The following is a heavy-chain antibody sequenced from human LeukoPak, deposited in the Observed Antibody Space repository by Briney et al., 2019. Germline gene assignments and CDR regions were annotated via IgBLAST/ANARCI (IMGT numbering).Heavy chain of an antibody. CDR2: IYHSGST. Sequence: PSETLSHTCTVSGYSISSGYYWGWIRQPPGKGLEWIGSIYHSGSTYYNPSLKSRVTISVDTSKNQFSLKLSSVTAADTAVYYCARDPYSSSWYRVNWFDPWGQGTLVTVSS. CDR1: GYSISSGYY. J-gene: IGHJ5*02. V-gene: IGHV4-38-2*02. CDR3: ARDPYSSSWYRVNWFDP. D-gene: IGHD6-13*01.